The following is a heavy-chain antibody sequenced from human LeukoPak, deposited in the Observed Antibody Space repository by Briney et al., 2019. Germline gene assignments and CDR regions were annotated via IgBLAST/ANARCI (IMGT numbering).Heavy chain of an antibody. J-gene: IGHJ6*04. CDR1: GGSLSSYY. Sequence: PSETLSLTCTVSGGSLSSYYWSWIRQPPGKGLEWIGYIYYSGSTNYNPSLKSRVTISVDTSKNQFSLKLSSVTAADTAVYYCARLTSIAAAGTDYYYYGMDVWGKGTTVTVSS. V-gene: IGHV4-59*01. CDR2: IYYSGST. D-gene: IGHD6-13*01. CDR3: ARLTSIAAAGTDYYYYGMDV.